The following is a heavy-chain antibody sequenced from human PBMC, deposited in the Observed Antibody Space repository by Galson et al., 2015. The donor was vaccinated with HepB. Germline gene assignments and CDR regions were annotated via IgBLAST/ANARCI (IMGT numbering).Heavy chain of an antibody. D-gene: IGHD6-19*01. CDR2: ISSSSSTI. J-gene: IGHJ6*02. Sequence: SLRLSCAASGFTFSSYSMNWVRQAPGKGLEWVSYISSSSSTIYYADSVKGRFTISRDNAKNSLYLQMNSLRAEDTAVYYCASHLQWLVRSQIFYGMDVWGQGTTVTVSS. V-gene: IGHV3-48*04. CDR1: GFTFSSYS. CDR3: ASHLQWLVRSQIFYGMDV.